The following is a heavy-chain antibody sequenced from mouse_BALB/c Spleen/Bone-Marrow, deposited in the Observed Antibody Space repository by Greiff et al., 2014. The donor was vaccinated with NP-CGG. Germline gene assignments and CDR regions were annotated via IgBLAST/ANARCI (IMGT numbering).Heavy chain of an antibody. CDR2: ISSGGSYT. D-gene: IGHD1-2*01. V-gene: IGHV5-9-4*01. CDR1: GFTFSSYV. Sequence: EVKLVESGGGLVKPGGSLKLSCAASGFTFSSYVMSWVRQSPEKRLEWVAEISSGGSYTYYPETVTGRFTISRDNAKNTLYLEMSSLRSEDTAIYYCARDQFITTATRAMDYWGQGTSVTVSS. CDR3: ARDQFITTATRAMDY. J-gene: IGHJ4*01.